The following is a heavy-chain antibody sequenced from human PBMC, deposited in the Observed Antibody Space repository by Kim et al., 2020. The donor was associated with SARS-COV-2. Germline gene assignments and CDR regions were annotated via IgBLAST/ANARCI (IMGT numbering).Heavy chain of an antibody. D-gene: IGHD3-10*01. CDR1: GFSFSVHG. Sequence: GGSLRLSCSASGFSFSVHGMNWVRQAPGKGLERGSSITRGSTVQHYSHSVRGRFTISRDDANHSLYLHMNSLRADDTTIYYCVRTDGVATDAFDLWGQGTTLTVS. J-gene: IGHJ3*01. V-gene: IGHV3-21*01. CDR3: VRTDGVATDAFDL. CDR2: ITRGSTVQ.